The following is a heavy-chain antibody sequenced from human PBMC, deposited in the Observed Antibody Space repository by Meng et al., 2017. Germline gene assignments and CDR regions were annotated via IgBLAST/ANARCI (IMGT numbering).Heavy chain of an antibody. CDR1: GFTFSSYA. CDR2: ISYDGSNK. Sequence: GGSLRLSCAASGFTFSSYAMHWVRQAPGKGLEWVAVISYDGSNKYYADSVKGRFTISRDNSKNTLYLQMNSLRAEDTAVYYCARDTYYDSSGYTFAYWGQGNLVTVSS. CDR3: ARDTYYDSSGYTFAY. V-gene: IGHV3-30*01. J-gene: IGHJ4*02. D-gene: IGHD3-22*01.